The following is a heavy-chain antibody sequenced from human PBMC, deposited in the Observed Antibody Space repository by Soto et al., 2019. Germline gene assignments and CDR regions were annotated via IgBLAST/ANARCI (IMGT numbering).Heavy chain of an antibody. V-gene: IGHV4-4*02. D-gene: IGHD3-16*01. J-gene: IGHJ5*02. Sequence: SETLSLTCAVSGGSISSSDWWSWVRQPPGKGLEWIGEIFHSGSTNYNPFLKSRVTISVDKSKNQFSLKLSSVTAADTAMYYCARVPSSWGWFDPWGQGTLVTVSS. CDR2: IFHSGST. CDR3: ARVPSSWGWFDP. CDR1: GGSISSSDW.